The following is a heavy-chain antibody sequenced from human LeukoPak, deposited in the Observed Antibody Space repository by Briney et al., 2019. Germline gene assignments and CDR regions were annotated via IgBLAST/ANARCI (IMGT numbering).Heavy chain of an antibody. V-gene: IGHV1-8*03. CDR1: GGTFSSYA. D-gene: IGHD3-10*01. CDR3: ARDDDYGSGSYTY. Sequence: ASVKVSCKASGGTFSSYAINWVRQATGQGLEWMGWMNPNSGNTGYAQKFQGRVTITRNTSISTAYMELSSLRSEDTAVYYCARDDDYGSGSYTYWGQGTLVTVSS. J-gene: IGHJ4*02. CDR2: MNPNSGNT.